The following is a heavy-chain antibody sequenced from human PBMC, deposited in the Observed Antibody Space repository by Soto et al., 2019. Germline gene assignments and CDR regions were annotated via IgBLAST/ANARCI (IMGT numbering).Heavy chain of an antibody. J-gene: IGHJ3*02. CDR3: ARGYYDFGSGPGGAFDI. D-gene: IGHD3-3*01. Sequence: TLSLTCTVSGGSISSGGYYWSWIRQHPGKGLEWIGYIYYSGSTYYNPSLKSRVTISVDTSKNQFSLKLSSVTAADTAVYYCARGYYDFGSGPGGAFDIWGQGTMVTVSS. V-gene: IGHV4-31*03. CDR1: GGSISSGGYY. CDR2: IYYSGST.